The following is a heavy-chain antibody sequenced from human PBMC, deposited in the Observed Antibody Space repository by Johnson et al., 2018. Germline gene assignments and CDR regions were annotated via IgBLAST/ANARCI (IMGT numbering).Heavy chain of an antibody. CDR3: AKVGYYYDRSGYYKGGFDY. D-gene: IGHD3-22*01. Sequence: VQLVESGGGVVQPGRSLRLSCAASGFTFSSFGMHWVRQAPGKGLEGVAVISYDGSNKFYADSVKGRFTISRDNSKNTLYLQMNSPRAEDTTVYYCAKVGYYYDRSGYYKGGFDYWGQGTLVTVSS. CDR2: ISYDGSNK. J-gene: IGHJ4*02. V-gene: IGHV3-30*18. CDR1: GFTFSSFG.